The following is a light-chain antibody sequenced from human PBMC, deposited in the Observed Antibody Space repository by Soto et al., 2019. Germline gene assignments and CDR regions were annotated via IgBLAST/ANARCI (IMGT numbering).Light chain of an antibody. V-gene: IGLV1-44*01. CDR1: SSNIGRDT. J-gene: IGLJ3*02. CDR2: SNN. Sequence: QSVLTQPPSASGTPGQRVTISCSGSSSNIGRDTVNWYQQFPGTAPKVLIYSNNQRPSGVPDRFSGSKSGTSASLAISGLQSEDAADYYCAAWDDSLNGGMFGGGTKLTVL. CDR3: AAWDDSLNGGM.